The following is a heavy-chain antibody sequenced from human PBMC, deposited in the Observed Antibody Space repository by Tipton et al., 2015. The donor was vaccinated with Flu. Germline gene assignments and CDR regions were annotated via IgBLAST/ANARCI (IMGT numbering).Heavy chain of an antibody. CDR3: ARTGYSSSWLYFQH. D-gene: IGHD6-13*01. CDR1: GGSISSYY. V-gene: IGHV4-59*07. CDR2: VYYRGST. J-gene: IGHJ1*01. Sequence: TLSLTCMISGGSISSYYWSWIRQSPGRGLEWIGYVYYRGSTSYNPSLKSRVTISVDTSKNQFSLKLSSVTAADTAVYYCARTGYSSSWLYFQHWGQGTLVTVSS.